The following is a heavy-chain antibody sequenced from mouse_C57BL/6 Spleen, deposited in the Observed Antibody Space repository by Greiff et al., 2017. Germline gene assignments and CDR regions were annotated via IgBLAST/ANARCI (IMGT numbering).Heavy chain of an antibody. CDR2: IYPRSGNT. CDR3: GKPDGYYYAMDY. V-gene: IGHV1-81*01. Sequence: LVESGAELARPGASVKLSCKASGYTFTSYGISWVKQRTGQGLEWIGEIYPRSGNTYYNEKFKGKATLTADKSSSTAYMELRSLTSEDSAVYFCGKPDGYYYAMDYWGQGTSVTVSS. J-gene: IGHJ4*01. CDR1: GYTFTSYG.